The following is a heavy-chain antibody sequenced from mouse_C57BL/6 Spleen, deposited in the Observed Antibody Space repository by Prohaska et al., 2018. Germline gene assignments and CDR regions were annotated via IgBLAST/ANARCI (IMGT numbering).Heavy chain of an antibody. Sequence: WNVDKYYNPSLKSRLTISKDTSNNQVFLKITSLDTADTATYYCAQIPSGYWYFDVWGTGTTVTVSS. J-gene: IGHJ1*03. CDR3: AQIPSGYWYFDV. V-gene: IGHV8-5*01. CDR2: WNVDK.